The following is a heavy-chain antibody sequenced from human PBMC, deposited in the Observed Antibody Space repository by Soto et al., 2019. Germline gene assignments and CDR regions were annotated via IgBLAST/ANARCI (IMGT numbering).Heavy chain of an antibody. Sequence: PSETLSLTCAVYGGSFSGYYWSWIRQPPGKGLEWIGEINHSGSTNYNPSLKSRVTISVDTSKNQFSLKLSSVTAADTAVYYCARRGYCSGGSCYRNWFDPWGQGTLVTVSS. CDR3: ARRGYCSGGSCYRNWFDP. J-gene: IGHJ5*02. CDR1: GGSFSGYY. CDR2: INHSGST. V-gene: IGHV4-34*01. D-gene: IGHD2-15*01.